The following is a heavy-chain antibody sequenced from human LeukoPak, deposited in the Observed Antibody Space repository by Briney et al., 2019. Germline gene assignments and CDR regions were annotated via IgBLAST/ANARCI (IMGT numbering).Heavy chain of an antibody. V-gene: IGHV3-49*03. CDR2: IRSKAYGGTT. CDR1: GFTFEDHA. J-gene: IGHJ4*02. Sequence: PGGSLRLSCTASGFTFEDHAMSWFRQAPGKGLEWVGFIRSKAYGGTTEYAASVTGRFTISRDDSRSIAYLQMNSLKTEDTAVYYCARDRTVGDTPIFDYWGQGTLVTVSS. CDR3: ARDRTVGDTPIFDY. D-gene: IGHD1-26*01.